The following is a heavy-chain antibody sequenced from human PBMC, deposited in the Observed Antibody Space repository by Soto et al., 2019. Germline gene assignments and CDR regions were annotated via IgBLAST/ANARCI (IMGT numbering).Heavy chain of an antibody. Sequence: QVQLVESGGGVVQPGRSLRLSCAASGFTFSSYAMHWVRQAPGKGLEWVAVISYDGSNKYYADSVKGRFTISRDNSKNPLYLQMNSLRAEDTAVYYCARGDIAVAGTPPSFAFDIWGQGTMVAVSS. D-gene: IGHD6-19*01. CDR3: ARGDIAVAGTPPSFAFDI. J-gene: IGHJ3*02. CDR1: GFTFSSYA. V-gene: IGHV3-30-3*01. CDR2: ISYDGSNK.